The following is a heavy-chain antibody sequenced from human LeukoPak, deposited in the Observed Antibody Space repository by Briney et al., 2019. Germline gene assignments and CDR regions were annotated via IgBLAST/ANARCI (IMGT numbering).Heavy chain of an antibody. J-gene: IGHJ4*02. CDR2: ISSSGSTI. D-gene: IGHD4-17*01. CDR1: GFTFSSYE. CDR3: ARDGGDYVFDY. V-gene: IGHV3-48*03. Sequence: GGSLRLSCAASGFTFSSYEMNWVRQAPGKGLEWVSYISSSGSTIYYADSVKGRFTISRDNAKSSLYLQMNSLRAEDTAVYYCARDGGDYVFDYWGQGTLVTVSS.